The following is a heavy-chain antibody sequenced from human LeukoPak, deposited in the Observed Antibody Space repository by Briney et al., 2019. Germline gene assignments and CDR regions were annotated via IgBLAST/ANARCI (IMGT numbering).Heavy chain of an antibody. J-gene: IGHJ4*02. CDR2: ISSSGSTI. D-gene: IGHD6-19*01. V-gene: IGHV3-11*01. CDR3: AREARYSSGWYRRNYFDY. CDR1: GFTFSDYY. Sequence: PGGSLRLSCAASGFTFSDYYMSWIRQAPGKGLEWVSYISSSGSTIYYADSVKGRLTISRDNAKNSLYLQMNSLRAEDTAVYYCAREARYSSGWYRRNYFDYWGQGTLVTVSS.